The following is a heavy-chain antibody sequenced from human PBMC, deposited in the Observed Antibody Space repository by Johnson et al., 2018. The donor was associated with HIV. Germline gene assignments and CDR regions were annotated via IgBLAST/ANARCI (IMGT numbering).Heavy chain of an antibody. CDR2: SWNSGSI. Sequence: SWNSGSIGYADSVKGRFTISRDNAQNSLYLQMTSLRAEDTAVYYCASEGEYSSSLWGDAFDIWGQVTVVTVSS. CDR3: ASEGEYSSSLWGDAFDI. J-gene: IGHJ3*02. D-gene: IGHD6-6*01. V-gene: IGHV3-9*01.